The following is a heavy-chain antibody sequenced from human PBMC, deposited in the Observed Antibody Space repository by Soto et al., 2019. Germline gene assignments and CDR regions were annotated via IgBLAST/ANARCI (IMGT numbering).Heavy chain of an antibody. J-gene: IGHJ4*02. V-gene: IGHV4-30-4*01. CDR3: ATMGTPVTGLYYFDY. D-gene: IGHD4-17*01. CDR2: ISYSGTT. Sequence: QVQLQESGPGLVKPSQTLSLTCTVSGGSISSGNYYWSWIRQPPGKGLEWIGFISYSGTTHYSASLRSRVSISVDTSTNHFSLDLSSVTAADTAVYYCATMGTPVTGLYYFDYWGPGTLVTVSS. CDR1: GGSISSGNYY.